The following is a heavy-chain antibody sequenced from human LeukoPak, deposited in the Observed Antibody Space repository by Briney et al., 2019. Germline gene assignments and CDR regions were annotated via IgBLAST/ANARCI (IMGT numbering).Heavy chain of an antibody. V-gene: IGHV3-48*03. Sequence: PGGSLRLSCAASGFTFGIFEMNWVRQAPGKGLEWVSYISSSGSTIYYADSVKGRFTISRDNAKKSQYLQMNSLRAADTAVYYCARETDSTLFDYWGQGTLVTVSS. J-gene: IGHJ4*02. D-gene: IGHD2-2*01. CDR1: GFTFGIFE. CDR2: ISSSGSTI. CDR3: ARETDSTLFDY.